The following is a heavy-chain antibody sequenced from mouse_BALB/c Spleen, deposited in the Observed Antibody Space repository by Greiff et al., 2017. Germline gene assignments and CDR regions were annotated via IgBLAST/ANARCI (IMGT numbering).Heavy chain of an antibody. CDR1: GFTFSSYG. J-gene: IGHJ2*01. CDR2: ISSGGSYT. Sequence: EVQGVESGGDLVKPGGSLKLSCAASGFTFSSYGMSWVRQTPDKRLEWVATISSGGSYTYYPDSVKGRFTISRDNAKNTLYLQMSSLKSEDTAMYYCASTGYPYYFDYWGQGTTLTVSS. V-gene: IGHV5-6*01. CDR3: ASTGYPYYFDY.